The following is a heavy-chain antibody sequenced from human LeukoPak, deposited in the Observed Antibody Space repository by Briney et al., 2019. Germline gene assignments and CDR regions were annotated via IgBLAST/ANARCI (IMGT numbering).Heavy chain of an antibody. CDR3: ARATITGTTWWFDP. J-gene: IGHJ5*02. V-gene: IGHV1-69*13. D-gene: IGHD1-20*01. Sequence: GASVKVSCKASGYTFTSYGISWVRQAPGQGLEWMGGIIPIFGTANYAQKFQGRVTITADESTSTAYMELSSLRSEDTAVYYCARATITGTTWWFDPWGQGTLVTVSS. CDR1: GYTFTSYG. CDR2: IIPIFGTA.